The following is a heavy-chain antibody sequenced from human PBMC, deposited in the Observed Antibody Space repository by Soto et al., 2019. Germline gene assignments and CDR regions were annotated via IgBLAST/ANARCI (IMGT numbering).Heavy chain of an antibody. V-gene: IGHV4-34*01. J-gene: IGHJ4*02. CDR1: GGSFSGYY. CDR2: INHSGST. Sequence: SETLSLTCAVYGGSFSGYYWSWIRQPPGKGLEWIGEINHSGSTNYNPSLKSRVTISVDTSKNQFSLKLSSVTAADTAVYYCARGRERRCKFDYWGQGTLVTVSS. CDR3: ARGRERRCKFDY.